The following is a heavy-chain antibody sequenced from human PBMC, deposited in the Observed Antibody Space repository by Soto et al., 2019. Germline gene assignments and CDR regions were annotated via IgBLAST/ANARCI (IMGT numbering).Heavy chain of an antibody. CDR2: ISYGGST. J-gene: IGHJ1*01. Sequence: QVQLQESGPGLVKPSQTLSLTCTVSGGSINSGGYCWGWIRHHPGKGLDWIGCISYGGSTSYNPSLKSRVTISVDTSKNQFSLELTAVTAADTAVYYCSRGILVWGQGALSTVSS. D-gene: IGHD5-18*01. V-gene: IGHV4-31*03. CDR1: GGSINSGGYC. CDR3: SRGILV.